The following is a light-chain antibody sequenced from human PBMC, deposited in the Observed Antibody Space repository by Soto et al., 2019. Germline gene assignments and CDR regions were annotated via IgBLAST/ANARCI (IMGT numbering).Light chain of an antibody. CDR3: LQDYNYPRT. V-gene: IGKV1-6*01. J-gene: IGKJ5*01. CDR2: AAS. Sequence: IQMTQSPSTLSGSVGDRVTINCRASQTISNWLDWYQQKPGKAPKLLIYAASSLQSGVPSRFSGSGSGTDFTLTISSLQPEDFATYYCLQDYNYPRTFGQGTRLEI. CDR1: QTISNW.